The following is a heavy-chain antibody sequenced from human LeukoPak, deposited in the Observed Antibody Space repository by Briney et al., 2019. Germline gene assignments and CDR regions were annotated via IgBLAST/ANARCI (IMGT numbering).Heavy chain of an antibody. CDR1: GGSFSGYY. CDR2: INHSGST. J-gene: IGHJ4*02. CDR3: ARDHDWSGPSDY. Sequence: SSETLSLTCAVYGGSFSGYYWSWIRQPPGKGLEWIGEINHSGSTNYNPSLKSRVTMSVDTSKNQFSLKLSSVTAADTAVYYCARDHDWSGPSDYWGQGTLVTVSS. V-gene: IGHV4-34*01. D-gene: IGHD3-3*01.